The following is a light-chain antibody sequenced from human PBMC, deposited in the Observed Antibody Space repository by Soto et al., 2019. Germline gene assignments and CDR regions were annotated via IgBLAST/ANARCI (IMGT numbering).Light chain of an antibody. Sequence: IVLTQSPATLSLSPGERATLSCRASQNISIYLAWYQQKPGQAPRLLIYDASNRATGIPARFSGSGSGTDFTLTISSLEPEDFAVYYCQQCNNWPPEITFGQGTPLDI. CDR3: QQCNNWPPEIT. J-gene: IGKJ5*01. CDR1: QNISIY. V-gene: IGKV3-11*01. CDR2: DAS.